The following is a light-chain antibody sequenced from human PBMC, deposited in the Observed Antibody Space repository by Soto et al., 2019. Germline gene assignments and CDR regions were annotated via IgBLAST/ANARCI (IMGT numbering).Light chain of an antibody. CDR3: SSYTTSSTRG. CDR2: EVS. J-gene: IGLJ1*01. V-gene: IGLV2-14*01. CDR1: SSDVGIYNY. Sequence: QSVLTQPASVSGSPGQSIAISCTGSSSDVGIYNYVSWYQQHPGKVPKLIIYEVSNRPSGVSNRFSGSKSGNTASLTISGLQAEDEADYYCSSYTTSSTRGFGTGTRSPP.